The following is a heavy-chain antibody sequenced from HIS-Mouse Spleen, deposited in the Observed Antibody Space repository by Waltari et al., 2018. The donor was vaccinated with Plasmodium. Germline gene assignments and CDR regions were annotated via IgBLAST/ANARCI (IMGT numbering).Heavy chain of an antibody. J-gene: IGHJ6*02. D-gene: IGHD6-6*01. Sequence: QVTLRESGPALVQPTQTLTLTCTFSGFSLRTSGICVTWILQPPGKSMEWLGRIDWDDDKYYSTSLKTRLTISKDTSKNQVVLTMTNMEPVDTATYYCARTTYSSSSAKYYYYGMDVWGQGTTVTVSS. CDR3: ARTTYSSSSAKYYYYGMDV. CDR2: IDWDDDK. V-gene: IGHV2-70*15. CDR1: GFSLRTSGIC.